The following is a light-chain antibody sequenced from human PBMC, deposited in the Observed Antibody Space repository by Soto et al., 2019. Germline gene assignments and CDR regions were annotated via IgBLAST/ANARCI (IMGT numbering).Light chain of an antibody. V-gene: IGLV2-14*01. CDR3: SSYTISNTCV. CDR2: DVT. J-gene: IGLJ1*01. Sequence: SALTQPASVSGSPGQSITISCTGTSSDVGAYSHVSWYQQHPDKAPKLMIYDVTNRPSGGPNRFSGSKSGNTASLTISGLQVDDEADYYCSSYTISNTCVFGTGTKLTVL. CDR1: SSDVGAYSH.